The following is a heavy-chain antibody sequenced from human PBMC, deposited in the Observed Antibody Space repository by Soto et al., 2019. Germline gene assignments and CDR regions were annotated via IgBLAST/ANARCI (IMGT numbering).Heavy chain of an antibody. CDR1: GGTFSSYA. V-gene: IGHV1-69*01. CDR3: ARVVCDCSGGSCSGWYDP. CDR2: IIPLFGTT. Sequence: QVQLVQSGAEVKKAGSSVKVSCQVSGGTFSSYAISWVRQAPGQGLEWMGGIIPLFGTTNYAEKFQGRVTITADETTSTAYMQLSGLRSEDTAVYYGARVVCDCSGGSCSGWYDPWGQGTLVIVSS. D-gene: IGHD2-15*01. J-gene: IGHJ5*02.